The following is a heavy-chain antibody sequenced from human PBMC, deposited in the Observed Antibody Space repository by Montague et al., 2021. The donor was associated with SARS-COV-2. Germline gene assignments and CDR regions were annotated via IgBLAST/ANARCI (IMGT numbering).Heavy chain of an antibody. J-gene: IGHJ4*02. CDR3: AREYLDNSGMGHN. CDR1: GFTFSSYW. CDR2: IKEDGSEM. Sequence: SLRLSCAASGFTFSSYWMSWVRQAPGKGLEWVANIKEDGSEMKYVGSVKGRFTISRDNATDSLYLQMNSLRAEDTAVYYCAREYLDNSGMGHNWGQGTLVAVSS. D-gene: IGHD3-22*01. V-gene: IGHV3-7*01.